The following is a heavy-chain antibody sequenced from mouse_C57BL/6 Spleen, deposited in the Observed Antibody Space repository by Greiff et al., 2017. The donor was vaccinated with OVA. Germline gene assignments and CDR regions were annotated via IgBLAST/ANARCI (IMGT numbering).Heavy chain of an antibody. J-gene: IGHJ2*01. V-gene: IGHV1-15*01. Sequence: QVQLQQSGAELVRPGASVTLSCKASGYTFTDYEMHWVKQTPVHGLEWIGAIDPETGGTAYNQKFKGKAILTADKSSSTAYMELRSLTSEDSAVYYCTRPQGPPYFDYWGQGTTLTVSS. CDR3: TRPQGPPYFDY. CDR1: GYTFTDYE. CDR2: IDPETGGT.